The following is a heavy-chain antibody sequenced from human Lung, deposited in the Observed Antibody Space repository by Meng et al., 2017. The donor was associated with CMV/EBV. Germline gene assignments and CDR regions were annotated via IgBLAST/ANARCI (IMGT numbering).Heavy chain of an antibody. CDR3: ATGSGDFDH. J-gene: IGHJ4*02. CDR2: IYINGDT. CDR1: GVSISGFY. Sequence: QVHLQESGPGLVKPSETLSFTCSVPGVSISGFYWSWIRQPAGKGLEWIGRIYINGDTNYNPSLKSRVTISKDTSKNQISLRLTSVTAADTAIYYCATGSGDFDHWGPGTLVTVSS. D-gene: IGHD1-26*01. V-gene: IGHV4-4*07.